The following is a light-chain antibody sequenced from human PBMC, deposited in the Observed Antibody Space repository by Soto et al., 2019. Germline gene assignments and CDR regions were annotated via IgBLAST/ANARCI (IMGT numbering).Light chain of an antibody. J-gene: IGKJ4*01. CDR2: DAS. V-gene: IGKV3-20*01. CDR3: QQGVT. Sequence: EMVLTQSPGTLSLSPGERATLSCRASQSLTTNYLAWYQQKPGQAPRLLIYDASSRATGIPDRFSGSGSGTDFTLTIARLEPEDFAVFYCQQGVTFGGGTKVDI. CDR1: QSLTTNY.